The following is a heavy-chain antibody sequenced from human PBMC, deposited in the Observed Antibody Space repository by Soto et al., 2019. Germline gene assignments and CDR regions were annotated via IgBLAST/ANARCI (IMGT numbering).Heavy chain of an antibody. CDR2: ISWNSGKN. J-gene: IGHJ6*02. CDR3: ARSSTSGDV. V-gene: IGHV3-9*01. D-gene: IGHD2-2*01. Sequence: EVQLVESGGGLVQPGRSLRLSCAASGFSFDDYAMHWVRQVPGKGLEWVSGISWNSGKNGYADSVRGRFTISRDNAQNSLFLHMNSLRADDTAVYYCARSSTSGDVWGQGTTVTVSS. CDR1: GFSFDDYA.